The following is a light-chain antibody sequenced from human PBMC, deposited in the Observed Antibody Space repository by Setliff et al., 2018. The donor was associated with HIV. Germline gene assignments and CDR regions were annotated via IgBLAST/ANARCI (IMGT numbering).Light chain of an antibody. CDR2: DVI. Sequence: QSVLTQPASVSGSPGQWITISCTGTSSDVGGLIYVSWYQQQPGKAPQLLIYDVITRPSSVSDRFSASKSGNTASLTISGLQADDEADYYCSSYTSSSSWVFGGGTKVTVL. CDR3: SSYTSSSSWV. V-gene: IGLV2-14*03. CDR1: SSDVGGLIY. J-gene: IGLJ3*02.